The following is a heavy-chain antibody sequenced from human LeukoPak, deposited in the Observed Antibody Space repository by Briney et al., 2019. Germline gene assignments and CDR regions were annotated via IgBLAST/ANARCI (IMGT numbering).Heavy chain of an antibody. Sequence: ASVKVSCKASGYTFTGYYMHWVRQAPGQGLEWMGIINPSGGSTSYAQKFQGRVTITADESTSTAYLELSSLRSEDTAVYYCATSLPYGYYDSGGSNWFDPWGQGTLVTVSS. CDR3: ATSLPYGYYDSGGSNWFDP. J-gene: IGHJ5*02. CDR1: GYTFTGYY. D-gene: IGHD3-22*01. V-gene: IGHV1-46*01. CDR2: INPSGGST.